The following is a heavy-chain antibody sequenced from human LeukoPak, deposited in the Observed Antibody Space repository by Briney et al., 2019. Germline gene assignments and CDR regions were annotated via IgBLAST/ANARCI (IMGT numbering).Heavy chain of an antibody. D-gene: IGHD3-16*01. CDR3: PTESNYGRVVAYDF. CDR2: IRSKFYGETT. CDR1: GFTFSDFA. J-gene: IGHJ3*01. Sequence: GGSLRLSCTASGFTFSDFAMSWFRQAPGKGLEWVSFIRSKFYGETTNYAASVQGRFTISRDNSKNIAYLQLNSLKTEDTAVYYCPTESNYGRVVAYDFWGQGKMVTVSS. V-gene: IGHV3-49*03.